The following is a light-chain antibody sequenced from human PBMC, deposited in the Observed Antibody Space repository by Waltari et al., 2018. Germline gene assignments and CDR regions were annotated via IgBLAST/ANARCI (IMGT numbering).Light chain of an antibody. CDR2: ATN. Sequence: QSVLTPPPSVSGAPGQTGTISCAGCSSNIWADFEVHWYQQLPGTAPKLLIYATNNRPSGVPARFSGSKSGTSASLAITGLQPEDEATYFCQSYDSSLRIFGGGTKLTVL. CDR3: QSYDSSLRI. V-gene: IGLV1-40*01. J-gene: IGLJ2*01. CDR1: SSNIWADFE.